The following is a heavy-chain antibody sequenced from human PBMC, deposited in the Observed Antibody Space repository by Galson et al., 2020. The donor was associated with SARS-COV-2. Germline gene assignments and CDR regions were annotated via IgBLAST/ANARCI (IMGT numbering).Heavy chain of an antibody. CDR2: ISWNSGSI. V-gene: IGHV3-9*01. D-gene: IGHD1-26*01. CDR3: AKEGGRPPWAYYYGMDV. CDR1: GFTFDDYA. Sequence: SLKISCAASGFTFDDYAMHWVRQAPGKGLEWVSGISWNSGSIGYADSVKGRFTISRDNAKNSLYLQMNSLRAEDTALYYCAKEGGRPPWAYYYGMDVWGQGTTVTVSS. J-gene: IGHJ6*02.